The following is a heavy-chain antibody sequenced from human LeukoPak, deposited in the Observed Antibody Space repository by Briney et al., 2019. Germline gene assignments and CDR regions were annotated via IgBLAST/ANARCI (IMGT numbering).Heavy chain of an antibody. J-gene: IGHJ5*02. CDR3: AREIRRGAGDWFDP. D-gene: IGHD1-26*01. Sequence: ASVKVSCKASGYTFINYYLHWVRQAPGQGLEWMGRINPNGGGTNYAQKFQGRVTVTGDTSISTAYMELSRLRSDDTAVYYCAREIRRGAGDWFDPWGQGTLVTVSS. V-gene: IGHV1-2*06. CDR2: INPNGGGT. CDR1: GYTFINYY.